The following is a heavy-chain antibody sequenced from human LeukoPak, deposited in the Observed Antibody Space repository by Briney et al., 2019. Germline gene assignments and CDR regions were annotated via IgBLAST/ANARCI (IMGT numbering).Heavy chain of an antibody. CDR3: ASPGIVAAGTDRGFDY. J-gene: IGHJ4*02. CDR2: FYYTGST. D-gene: IGHD6-13*01. V-gene: IGHV4-39*07. Sequence: SETLSLTCTVSGGLVSSSSYYWGWVRQPPEKGLEWIGSFYYTGSTYYHPSLKSRVTISVDTSKNQFSLKLSSVTAADTAVYYCASPGIVAAGTDRGFDYWGQGTLVTVSS. CDR1: GGLVSSSSYY.